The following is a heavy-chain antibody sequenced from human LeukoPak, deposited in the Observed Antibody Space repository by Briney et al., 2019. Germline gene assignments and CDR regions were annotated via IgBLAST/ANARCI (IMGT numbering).Heavy chain of an antibody. J-gene: IGHJ4*02. V-gene: IGHV3-66*01. CDR3: AREGPPRGTFDC. CDR1: GFTVRSNH. CDR2: IYSGGST. Sequence: GGSLRLSCEASGFTVRSNHMSWVRQAPGKGLEWVSVIYSGGSTDYADSVKGRFTISRDNSKNTFYLQMDSLRAEDTAFYYCAREGPPRGTFDCWGQGTLVTASS.